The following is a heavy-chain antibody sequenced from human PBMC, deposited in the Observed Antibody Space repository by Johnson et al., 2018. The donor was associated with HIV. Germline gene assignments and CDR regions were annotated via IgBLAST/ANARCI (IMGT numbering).Heavy chain of an antibody. CDR1: GFTFDDYG. J-gene: IGHJ3*02. Sequence: EQLVESGGGVVRPGGSLRLSCAASGFTFDDYGMSWVRQAPGKGLEWVSGINWNGGSTGYADSVKGRFTISRENAKNTLLLHMNSLRAEDTAVYYCAKVLTSSTSWLDDAFDICGQGTMVTVSS. V-gene: IGHV3-20*04. CDR2: INWNGGST. D-gene: IGHD6-13*01. CDR3: AKVLTSSTSWLDDAFDI.